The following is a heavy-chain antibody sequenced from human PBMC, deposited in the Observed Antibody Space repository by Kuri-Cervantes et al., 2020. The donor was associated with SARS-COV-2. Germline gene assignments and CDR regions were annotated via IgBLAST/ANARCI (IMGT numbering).Heavy chain of an antibody. CDR3: ARDVVTGNRVGPTSDAFDI. V-gene: IGHV4-39*07. CDR2: IYYSGST. J-gene: IGHJ3*02. Sequence: SETLSLTCTVSGGSISSGGYYWGWIRQPPGKGLEWIGSIYYSGSTYYNPSLKSRVTISVGTSKNQFSLKLSSVTAADTAVYYCARDVVTGNRVGPTSDAFDIWGQGTMVTVSS. CDR1: GGSISSGGYY. D-gene: IGHD1-20*01.